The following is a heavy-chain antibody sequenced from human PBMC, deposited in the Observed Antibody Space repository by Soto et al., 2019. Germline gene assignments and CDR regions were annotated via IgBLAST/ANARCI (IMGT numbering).Heavy chain of an antibody. CDR2: ISSSSSYI. CDR3: ARDGGRRGGGYFDL. CDR1: GFTFSSYG. J-gene: IGHJ2*01. D-gene: IGHD3-16*01. Sequence: EGQLVESGGGLVKPGGSGRLSCAASGFTFSSYGMNWVRQAPGKGLEWVSAISSSSSYIYYADSVKGRFTISRDNAKNSLYLQMNSLRAEDTAVYYCARDGGRRGGGYFDLWGRGTLVTVSS. V-gene: IGHV3-21*01.